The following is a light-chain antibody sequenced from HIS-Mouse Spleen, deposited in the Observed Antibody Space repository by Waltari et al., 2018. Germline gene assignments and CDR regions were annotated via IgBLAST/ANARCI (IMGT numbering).Light chain of an antibody. V-gene: IGLV2-14*01. J-gene: IGLJ3*02. CDR1: SSDVGGYNY. Sequence: QSALTQPASVSGSPGQSITISCTGTSSDVGGYNYVPWYQQHPGKAPKLMIYEVSNRPSGVSNRFSGSKSGNTASLTISGLQAEDEADYYCSSYTSSSSWMFGGGTKLTVL. CDR2: EVS. CDR3: SSYTSSSSWM.